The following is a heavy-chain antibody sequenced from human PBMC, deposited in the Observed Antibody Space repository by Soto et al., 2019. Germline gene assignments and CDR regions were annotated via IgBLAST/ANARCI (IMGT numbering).Heavy chain of an antibody. J-gene: IGHJ5*02. V-gene: IGHV4-59*08. CDR1: GGSISSYY. CDR3: ARFFGCSSTGCYEAWFDP. D-gene: IGHD2-2*01. CDR2: IYYSGST. Sequence: QVQLQESGPGLVKPSETLSLTCTVSGGSISSYYWSWIRQPPGKGLEWIGYIYYSGSTNYNPSLKSRVTISVDTSKNQFSLKLSSVTAADTAVYYCARFFGCSSTGCYEAWFDPWGQGTLVTVSS.